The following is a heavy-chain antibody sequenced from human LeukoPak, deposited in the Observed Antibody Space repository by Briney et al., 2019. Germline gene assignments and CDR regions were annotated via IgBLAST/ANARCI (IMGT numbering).Heavy chain of an antibody. CDR1: GGTFSSYA. D-gene: IGHD2-15*01. CDR3: ARDHCSGGSCYRFFDY. Sequence: SVKVSCKASGGTFSSYATSWVRQAPGQGLEWMGGIIPIFGTANYAQKFQGRVTITADKSTSTAYMELSSLRSEDTAVYYCARDHCSGGSCYRFFDYWGQGTLVTVSS. V-gene: IGHV1-69*06. CDR2: IIPIFGTA. J-gene: IGHJ4*02.